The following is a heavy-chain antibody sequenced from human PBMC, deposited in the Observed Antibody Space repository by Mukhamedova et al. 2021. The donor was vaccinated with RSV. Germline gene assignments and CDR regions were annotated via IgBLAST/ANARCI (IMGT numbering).Heavy chain of an antibody. CDR3: ARVLGGGAFDI. J-gene: IGHJ3*02. D-gene: IGHD3-16*01. V-gene: IGHV3-7*03. Sequence: VRQAPGKGLEWVADIKQDGSEKYYVDSVKGRFPISRDNAKNSLYLQMNSLRADDTAVYYCARVLGGGAFDIWGQGTMVTVSS. CDR2: IKQDGSEK.